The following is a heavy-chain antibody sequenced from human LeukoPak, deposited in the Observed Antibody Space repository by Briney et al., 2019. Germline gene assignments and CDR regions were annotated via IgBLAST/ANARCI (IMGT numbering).Heavy chain of an antibody. V-gene: IGHV1-18*01. J-gene: IGHJ4*02. CDR2: ISAYNGNT. CDR1: GYTFTNYG. CDR3: ARGPPRVVPAAKFYFDY. D-gene: IGHD2-2*01. Sequence: ASVKVSCKASGYTFTNYGISWLRQAPGQGLEWMGWISAYNGNTNYAQKLQGRVTMTTDTSTSTAYMELRSLRSDDTAVYYCARGPPRVVPAAKFYFDYWGQGTLVTVSS.